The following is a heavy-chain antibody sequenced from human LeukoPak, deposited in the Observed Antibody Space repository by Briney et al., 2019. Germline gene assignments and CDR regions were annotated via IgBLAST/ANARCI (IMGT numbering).Heavy chain of an antibody. Sequence: ASVKVSCKAFGGTFSSYAISWVRQAPGQGLEWMGRIIPILGIANYAQKFQGRVTITADKSTSTAYMELSSLRSEDTAVYYCAKHSRPYDYWGQGTLVTVSS. J-gene: IGHJ4*02. CDR1: GGTFSSYA. V-gene: IGHV1-69*04. CDR2: IIPILGIA. CDR3: AKHSRPYDY. D-gene: IGHD6-13*01.